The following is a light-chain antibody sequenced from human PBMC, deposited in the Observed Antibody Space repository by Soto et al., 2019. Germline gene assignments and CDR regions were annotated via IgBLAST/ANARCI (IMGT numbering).Light chain of an antibody. Sequence: DSPMNQSPSTLSAPVGDRVTITCRASQSISSWLAWYQQKPGKAPKLLIYDASSLESGVPSRFSGSGSGTDFTLTISSLQPEDFATYYCQQANSFPFTFGQGTRLEIK. J-gene: IGKJ5*01. CDR3: QQANSFPFT. V-gene: IGKV1-5*01. CDR1: QSISSW. CDR2: DAS.